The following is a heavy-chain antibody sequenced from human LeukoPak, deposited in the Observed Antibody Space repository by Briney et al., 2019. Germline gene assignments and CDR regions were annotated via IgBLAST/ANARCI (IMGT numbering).Heavy chain of an antibody. CDR2: IGAGGVTT. J-gene: IGHJ4*02. Sequence: GGSLRLSCAASGFTFSSFAMSWVRQAPGKGLEWVSAIGAGGVTTYYADSVKGRFTISRDNSKNTLYLQMSSLRAEDTALYYCAKSLGPISNIAARPLDYWGLGTLATVSS. D-gene: IGHD6-6*01. V-gene: IGHV3-23*01. CDR1: GFTFSSFA. CDR3: AKSLGPISNIAARPLDY.